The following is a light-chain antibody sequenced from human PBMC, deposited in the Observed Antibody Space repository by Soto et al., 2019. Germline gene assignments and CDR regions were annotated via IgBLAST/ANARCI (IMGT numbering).Light chain of an antibody. J-gene: IGLJ1*01. Sequence: QSALTQPPSASGSPGQSVTISCSGTSSDVGGFNYVSWYQQHPGRAPKVLIYEVNKRPSGVPDRFSGSKSGSTASLTVSGLQAEDEAEYYCRSYAVTNIFVFGTGTKLTVL. V-gene: IGLV2-8*01. CDR1: SSDVGGFNY. CDR3: RSYAVTNIFV. CDR2: EVN.